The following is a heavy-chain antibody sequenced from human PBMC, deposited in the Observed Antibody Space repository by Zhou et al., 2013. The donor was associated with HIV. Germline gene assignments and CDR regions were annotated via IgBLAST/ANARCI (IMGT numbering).Heavy chain of an antibody. J-gene: IGHJ6*03. CDR3: AREVQPCSGGSCYSSSYYYYYMDV. D-gene: IGHD2-15*01. V-gene: IGHV1-69*04. CDR1: GGTFSSYA. Sequence: QVQLVQSGAEVKKPGSSVKVSCKASGGTFSSYAISWVRQAPGQGLEWMGRIIPILGIANYAQKFQGRVTITADKSTSTAYMELSSLRSEDTAVYYCAREVQPCSGGSCYSSSYYYYYMDVWGKGTTVTVSS. CDR2: IIPILGIA.